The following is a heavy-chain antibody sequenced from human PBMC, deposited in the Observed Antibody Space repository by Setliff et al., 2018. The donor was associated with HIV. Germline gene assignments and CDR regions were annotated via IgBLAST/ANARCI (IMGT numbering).Heavy chain of an antibody. J-gene: IGHJ2*01. D-gene: IGHD3-22*01. CDR2: VYYTGST. CDR1: GGSISGGVHY. CDR3: ARHQGKYYDSSGYSGWFFDL. Sequence: SETLSLTCTVSGGSISGGVHYWSWIRQHPGKGLEWIGYVYYTGSTNYNPSLKSRVTISIDTSKNQFSLKLSSVTAADTAVYYCARHQGKYYDSSGYSGWFFDLWGRGTLVTVSS. V-gene: IGHV4-61*08.